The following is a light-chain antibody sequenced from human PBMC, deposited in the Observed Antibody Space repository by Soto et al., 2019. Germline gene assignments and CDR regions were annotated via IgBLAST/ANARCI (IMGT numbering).Light chain of an antibody. J-gene: IGLJ3*02. Sequence: QSVLTQPPSASGTPGQRVTISCSGSSSNIGSNYVYWYQQLPGTARKLLIYRNNQRPAGVPDRFSGSKSGTSASLAISGLRSEDEADYYCAAWDDSLSGRVFGGGTKLTVL. CDR2: RNN. CDR3: AAWDDSLSGRV. V-gene: IGLV1-47*01. CDR1: SSNIGSNY.